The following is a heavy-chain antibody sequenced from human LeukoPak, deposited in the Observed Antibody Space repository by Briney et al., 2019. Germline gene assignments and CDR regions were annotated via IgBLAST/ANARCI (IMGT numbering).Heavy chain of an antibody. J-gene: IGHJ4*02. Sequence: SETLSLTCTVSGGSISSGGYYWSWIRQHPGKGLEWIGYIYYSGSTYYNPSLKSRVTISVDTSKNQFSLKLSSVTAADTAVYYCARVGITMIVVDYWGQGTLVTVSS. CDR1: GGSISSGGYY. V-gene: IGHV4-31*03. CDR3: ARVGITMIVVDY. D-gene: IGHD3-22*01. CDR2: IYYSGST.